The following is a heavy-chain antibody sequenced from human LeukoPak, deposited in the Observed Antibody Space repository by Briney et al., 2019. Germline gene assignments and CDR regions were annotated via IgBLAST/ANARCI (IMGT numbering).Heavy chain of an antibody. D-gene: IGHD2-15*01. Sequence: PGGSLRLSCVASGFTFSNYAMTWVRQAPGKGLEMVSGIYGDDDKTVYGDAVKGRFTISGDNSKNTLFLQINSLRADDTAVYYCAKTQGYYDAWGQGALVTVSS. CDR2: IYGDDDKT. J-gene: IGHJ5*02. CDR3: AKTQGYYDA. V-gene: IGHV3-23*01. CDR1: GFTFSNYA.